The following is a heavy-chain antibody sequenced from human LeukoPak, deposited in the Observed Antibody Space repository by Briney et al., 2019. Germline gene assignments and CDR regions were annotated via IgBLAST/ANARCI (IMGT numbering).Heavy chain of an antibody. V-gene: IGHV5-10-1*01. CDR1: GYSFTSYW. Sequence: GESLRISCKGSGYSFTSYWISWVRQMPGKGLEWMGRIDPSDSYTNYSPSFQGHVTISADKSLTTAYLQWSSLKASDTVIYYCVRHLSDITSCPNYWGPGTLITVAS. D-gene: IGHD2-2*01. CDR2: IDPSDSYT. CDR3: VRHLSDITSCPNY. J-gene: IGHJ4*02.